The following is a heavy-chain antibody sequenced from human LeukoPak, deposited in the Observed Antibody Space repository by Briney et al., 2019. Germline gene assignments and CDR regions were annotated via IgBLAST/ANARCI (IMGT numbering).Heavy chain of an antibody. CDR3: AKEMIRYSSGWTTRSPLDY. V-gene: IGHV3-23*01. Sequence: PGGSLRLSCAASGFTFSSYVMSWVRQAPGKGLEWVAAISGSGGSTNYADSVKGRFTISRDNSKNTLYLQMNSLRAEDTAVYYCAKEMIRYSSGWTTRSPLDYWGQGTLVTVSS. CDR1: GFTFSSYV. CDR2: ISGSGGST. D-gene: IGHD6-19*01. J-gene: IGHJ4*02.